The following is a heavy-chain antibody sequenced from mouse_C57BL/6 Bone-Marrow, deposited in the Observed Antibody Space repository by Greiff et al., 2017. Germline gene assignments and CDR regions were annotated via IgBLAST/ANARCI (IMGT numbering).Heavy chain of an antibody. CDR3: ARRGPTVVADYYAMDY. CDR1: GYTFTDYY. D-gene: IGHD1-1*01. V-gene: IGHV1-26*01. J-gene: IGHJ4*01. Sequence: EVQLQQSGPELVKPGASVKISCKASGYTFTDYYMNWVKQSHGKSLEWIGDINPNNGGTSYNQKFKGKATLTVDKSSSTAYMGLRSLTSEDSAVYYCARRGPTVVADYYAMDYWGQGTSVTVSS. CDR2: INPNNGGT.